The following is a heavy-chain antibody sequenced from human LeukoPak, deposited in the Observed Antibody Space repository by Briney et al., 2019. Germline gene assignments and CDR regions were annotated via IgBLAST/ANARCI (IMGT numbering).Heavy chain of an antibody. CDR1: GGTFSSDP. Sequence: ASVKVSCKASGGTFSSDPITWVRQAPGQGLEWMGGTIPFLGATTYAQRFQGRTSITTDESTTTAYMELSSLRSEDTAVYYCARDKNLGDCGSRSCYGVWPFDIWGQGTMVTVSS. CDR2: TIPFLGAT. J-gene: IGHJ3*02. CDR3: ARDKNLGDCGSRSCYGVWPFDI. V-gene: IGHV1-69*05. D-gene: IGHD2-2*01.